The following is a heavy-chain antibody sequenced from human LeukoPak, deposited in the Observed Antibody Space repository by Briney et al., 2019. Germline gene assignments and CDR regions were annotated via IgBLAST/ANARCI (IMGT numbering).Heavy chain of an antibody. CDR3: ARPTVAGGKHPGPLNY. CDR1: GYSFTSYW. CDR2: IYPGDSDT. V-gene: IGHV5-51*01. D-gene: IGHD6-19*01. J-gene: IGHJ4*02. Sequence: GESLKISCKGSGYSFTSYWIGWVRQMPGKGLEWMGIIYPGDSDTRYSPSFQGQVTISADKSISTAYLQWSSLKASDTAMYYRARPTVAGGKHPGPLNYWGQGTLVTVSS.